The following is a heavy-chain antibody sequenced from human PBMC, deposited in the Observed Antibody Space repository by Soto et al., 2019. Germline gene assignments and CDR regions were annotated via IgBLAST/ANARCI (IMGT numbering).Heavy chain of an antibody. D-gene: IGHD1-1*01. V-gene: IGHV4-34*01. CDR1: GGSFSGYY. Sequence: SETLSLTCAVYGGSFSGYYWRWFRLPPGKGLEWIGSVYYSGSTYYNLSLESRVTISVDTSKNQFSLQLNSVTPEDTAVYYCASNTWNFVTSRDYWGQGILVTVSS. CDR2: VYYSGST. CDR3: ASNTWNFVTSRDY. J-gene: IGHJ4*02.